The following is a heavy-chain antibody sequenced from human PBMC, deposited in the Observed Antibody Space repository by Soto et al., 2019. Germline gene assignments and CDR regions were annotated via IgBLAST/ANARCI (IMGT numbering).Heavy chain of an antibody. V-gene: IGHV4-59*02. CDR3: ARDMHAGFTHYFDH. CDR2: TSYTGNN. D-gene: IGHD2-8*01. J-gene: IGHJ4*02. Sequence: TLSVTLFVSVCSVPSPHWLCFRQFPGHGLEWIAYTSYTGNNNYNPSLQSRVTISLDTSNKQLSLNLNSMTAAYTAVYYCARDMHAGFTHYFDHWGQGTLVT. CDR1: VCSVPSPH.